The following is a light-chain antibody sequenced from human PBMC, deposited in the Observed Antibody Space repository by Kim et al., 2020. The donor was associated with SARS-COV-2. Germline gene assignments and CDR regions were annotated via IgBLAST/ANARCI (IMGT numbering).Light chain of an antibody. V-gene: IGKV3-20*01. Sequence: SPGERATLSCRASQTVSNNYLAWYQQKPGQTPRLLIYDASSRATGIPDTFSGSGSGTDFTLTISRLEPEDFAVYYCQQYGALQLTFGGGTKVDIK. CDR3: QQYGALQLT. J-gene: IGKJ4*01. CDR2: DAS. CDR1: QTVSNNY.